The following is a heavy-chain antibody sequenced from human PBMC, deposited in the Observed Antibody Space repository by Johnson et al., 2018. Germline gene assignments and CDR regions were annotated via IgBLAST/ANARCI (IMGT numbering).Heavy chain of an antibody. CDR1: GYSFTSYW. J-gene: IGHJ6*03. CDR2: IYPGDSDT. CDR3: ARHLVKQRLSYYYYSMDV. V-gene: IGHV5-51*01. Sequence: EVQLVESGAEVKKPGESLKISCKGSGYSFTSYWIGWVRQMPGKGLEWMGIIYPGDSDTRYSPSFQGQVTIPADKSLSTDYLQWSSLKASDTAMCYCARHLVKQRLSYYYYSMDVWGKGTTVTVSS. D-gene: IGHD6-25*01.